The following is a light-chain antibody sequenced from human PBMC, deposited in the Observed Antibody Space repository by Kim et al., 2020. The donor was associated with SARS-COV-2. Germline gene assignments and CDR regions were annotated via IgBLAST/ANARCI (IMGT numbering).Light chain of an antibody. Sequence: VSPGERATLSWRASQTVRSNVAWYQQKPGQAPRLLIYGASTRATGIPARFSGSGSGTEFTLTISSLQSEDSAIYYCQQYDDWRPYTFGQGTKLEI. V-gene: IGKV3-15*01. CDR2: GAS. CDR1: QTVRSN. J-gene: IGKJ2*01. CDR3: QQYDDWRPYT.